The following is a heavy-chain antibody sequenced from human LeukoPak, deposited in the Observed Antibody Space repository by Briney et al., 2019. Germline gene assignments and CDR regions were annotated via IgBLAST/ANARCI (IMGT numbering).Heavy chain of an antibody. D-gene: IGHD4-23*01. CDR1: GFTFSSYA. Sequence: GGSLRLPCAASGFTFSSYAMHWVRQALGKGLEWVAVISYDGSNKYYADSVKGRFTISRDNSKNTLYLQMNSLRAEDTAVYYCASSPHGGNTYYYYGMDVWGQGTTVTVSS. CDR2: ISYDGSNK. CDR3: ASSPHGGNTYYYYGMDV. J-gene: IGHJ6*02. V-gene: IGHV3-30*04.